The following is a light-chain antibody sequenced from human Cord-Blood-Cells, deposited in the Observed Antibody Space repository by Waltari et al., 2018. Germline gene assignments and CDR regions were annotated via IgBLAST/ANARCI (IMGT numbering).Light chain of an antibody. J-gene: IGKJ2*01. CDR1: QSVSSN. CDR2: GAS. V-gene: IGKV3-15*01. Sequence: EIVMTQSPATLSVSPGARATLSCMASQSVSSNLAWYQQKPGQAPRLLIYGASTRATGIPARFSGSGSGTEFTLTISSLQSEDFAVYYCQQYNNWPPYTFGQGTKLEIK. CDR3: QQYNNWPPYT.